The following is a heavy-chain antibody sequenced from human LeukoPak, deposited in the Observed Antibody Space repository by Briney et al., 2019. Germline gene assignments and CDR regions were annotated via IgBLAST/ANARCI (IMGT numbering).Heavy chain of an antibody. V-gene: IGHV4-34*01. J-gene: IGHJ5*02. D-gene: IGHD3-3*01. CDR3: ARVVLRFLEWLPRSWFDP. Sequence: SETLSLTCPVYGGSFSGYYWSWIRQPPGKGLEWIGEINHSGSTNYNPSLKSRVTISVDTSKNQFSLKLSSVTAADTAVYYCARVVLRFLEWLPRSWFDPWGQGTLVTVSS. CDR2: INHSGST. CDR1: GGSFSGYY.